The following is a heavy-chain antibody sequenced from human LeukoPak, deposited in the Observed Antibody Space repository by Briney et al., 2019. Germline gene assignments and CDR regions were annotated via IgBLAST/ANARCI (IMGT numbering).Heavy chain of an antibody. CDR2: ISSSSSYI. CDR1: GFTFSSYS. V-gene: IGHV3-21*01. J-gene: IGHJ1*01. D-gene: IGHD4-11*01. CDR3: ARVDQWGSNHKFQH. Sequence: PGGSLLLSCAASGFTFSSYSMNWVRQAPEKGLEWVSSISSSSSYIYYADSVKGRFTISRDNAKNSLYLQMNSLRAEDTAVYYCARVDQWGSNHKFQHWGQGTLATVSS.